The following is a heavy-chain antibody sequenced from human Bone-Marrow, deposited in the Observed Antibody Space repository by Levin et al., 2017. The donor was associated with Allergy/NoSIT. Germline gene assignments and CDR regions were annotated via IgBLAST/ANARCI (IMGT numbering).Heavy chain of an antibody. Sequence: GGSLRLSCVSSGFAFNIYAMSWVRQAPGKGLEWVSGIDVSDVQTYYIDSVKGRFTISRDNTKSTLFLQMDNLRAEDTAVYYCAREGYCSGGTCSDWYFDLWGRGTLVTVSS. D-gene: IGHD2-15*01. V-gene: IGHV3-23*01. CDR2: IDVSDVQT. J-gene: IGHJ2*01. CDR1: GFAFNIYA. CDR3: AREGYCSGGTCSDWYFDL.